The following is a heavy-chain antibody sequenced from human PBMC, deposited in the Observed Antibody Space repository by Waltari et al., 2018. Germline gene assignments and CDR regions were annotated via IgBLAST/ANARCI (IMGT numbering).Heavy chain of an antibody. CDR2: IIPIFGTA. J-gene: IGHJ3*02. D-gene: IGHD3-22*01. V-gene: IGHV1-69*01. Sequence: QVQLVQSGAEVKKPGSSVKVSCKASGGTFSSYAISWMRQAPGQGLEWMGGIIPIFGTANYAQKFQGRVTITADESTSTAYMELSSLRSEDTAVYYCAKEYYSSSGYYYEGGAFDIWGQGTMVTVSS. CDR1: GGTFSSYA. CDR3: AKEYYSSSGYYYEGGAFDI.